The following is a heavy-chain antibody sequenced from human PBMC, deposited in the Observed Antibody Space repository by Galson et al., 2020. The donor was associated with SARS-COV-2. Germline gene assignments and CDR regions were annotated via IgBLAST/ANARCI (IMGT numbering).Heavy chain of an antibody. Sequence: TGGSLRLSCAASGFTFSSYTMHWVRQAPGKGLEWVAVISYDGSNKYYADSVKGRFTISRDNSKNTLYLQMNSLRAEDTAVYYCARDGREWELQEGAFDIWGQGTMVTVSS. J-gene: IGHJ3*02. V-gene: IGHV3-30*04. CDR3: ARDGREWELQEGAFDI. CDR2: ISYDGSNK. CDR1: GFTFSSYT. D-gene: IGHD1-26*01.